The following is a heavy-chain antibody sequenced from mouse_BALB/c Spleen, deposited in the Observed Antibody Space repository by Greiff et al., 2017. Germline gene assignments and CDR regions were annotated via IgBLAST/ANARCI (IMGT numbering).Heavy chain of an antibody. D-gene: IGHD3-3*01. CDR1: GFSLTGYG. J-gene: IGHJ3*01. CDR2: IWGDGSN. V-gene: IGHV2-6-7*01. Sequence: QVQLQQSGPGLVAPSQSLSITCTVSGFSLTGYGVNWVRQPPGKGLEWLGMIWGDGSNDYTSAHKSRMSISKENSKSQVFLKMNSLQTDDTARYYCARNEGDSWFAYWGQGTLVTVSA. CDR3: ARNEGDSWFAY.